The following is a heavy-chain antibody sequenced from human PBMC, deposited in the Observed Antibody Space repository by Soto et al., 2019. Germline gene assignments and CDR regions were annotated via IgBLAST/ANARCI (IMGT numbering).Heavy chain of an antibody. CDR3: ASITTPTNWFDP. D-gene: IGHD3-3*01. CDR1: GGSISSGGYY. J-gene: IGHJ5*02. Sequence: PSETLSLTCTVSGGSISSGGYYWSWIRQHPGKGLEWIGYIYYSGSTYYNPSLKSRVTISVDTSKNQFSLKLSSVTAADTAVYYCASITTPTNWFDPWGQGTLGTVSS. CDR2: IYYSGST. V-gene: IGHV4-31*03.